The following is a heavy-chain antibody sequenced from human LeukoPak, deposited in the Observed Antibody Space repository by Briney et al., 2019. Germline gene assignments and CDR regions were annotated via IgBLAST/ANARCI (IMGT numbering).Heavy chain of an antibody. Sequence: SETLSLTCTVSGGSISRYYWSWIRQPPGKGLEWIGYIYYSGSTNYNPSLKSRVTISVDTSKNQFSLKLSSVTAADTAVYYCARDRILWFGAAPNNWFDPWGQGTLVTVSS. CDR1: GGSISRYY. CDR2: IYYSGST. J-gene: IGHJ5*02. V-gene: IGHV4-59*01. D-gene: IGHD3-10*01. CDR3: ARDRILWFGAAPNNWFDP.